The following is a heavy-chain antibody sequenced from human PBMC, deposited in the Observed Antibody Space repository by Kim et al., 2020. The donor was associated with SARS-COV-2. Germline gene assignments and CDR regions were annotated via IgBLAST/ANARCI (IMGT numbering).Heavy chain of an antibody. CDR1: GGTFSSYA. CDR3: ARDDGPRVNMVRGLLEQVRDNAFHM. D-gene: IGHD3-10*01. V-gene: IGHV1-69*13. Sequence: SVKVSCKPSGGTFSSYAITWVRQAPGQGLEWMGGIIPIFGTANYAQKFQGRVTITADESTSTAYMEVNSLRSEDTAVYYCARDDGPRVNMVRGLLEQVRDNAFHMWGQGTMVSVSS. J-gene: IGHJ3*02. CDR2: IIPIFGTA.